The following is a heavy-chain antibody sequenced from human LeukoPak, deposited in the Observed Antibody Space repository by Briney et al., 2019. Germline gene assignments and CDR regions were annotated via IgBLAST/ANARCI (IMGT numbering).Heavy chain of an antibody. V-gene: IGHV1-18*01. CDR3: ARGTSSSWYPGGEYYYYMDV. CDR1: GYTFTSYG. Sequence: ASVKVSCKASGYTFTSYGISWVRQAPGQGREWMGWISAYNGNTNYAQKLQGRVTMTTDTSTSTAYMELRSLRSDDTAVYYCARGTSSSWYPGGEYYYYMDVWGKGTTVTVSS. J-gene: IGHJ6*03. CDR2: ISAYNGNT. D-gene: IGHD6-13*01.